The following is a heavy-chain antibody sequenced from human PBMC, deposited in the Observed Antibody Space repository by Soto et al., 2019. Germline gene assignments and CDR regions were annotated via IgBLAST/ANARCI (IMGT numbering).Heavy chain of an antibody. CDR3: ATYHDYGDYGDTFDT. V-gene: IGHV1-18*01. CDR1: GYTFTSYG. CDR2: ISAYNGNT. D-gene: IGHD4-17*01. J-gene: IGHJ3*02. Sequence: ASVKVSCKASGYTFTSYGISWVRQAPGQGLEWMGWISAYNGNTNYAQKLQGRVTMTTDTSTSTAYMELRSLRSDDTAVYYCATYHDYGDYGDTFDTWGQGTMVTVSS.